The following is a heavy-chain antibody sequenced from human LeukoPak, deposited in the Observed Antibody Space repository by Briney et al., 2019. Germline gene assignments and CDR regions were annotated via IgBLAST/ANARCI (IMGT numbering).Heavy chain of an antibody. V-gene: IGHV1-69*05. J-gene: IGHJ4*02. D-gene: IGHD2-2*01. CDR1: GGTFSSYA. CDR3: ARERLGYCSSTSCYHFDY. CDR2: IIPIFGTA. Sequence: SVKVSCKASGGTFSSYAISWVRQAPGQGLEWMGGIIPIFGTANYAQKLQGRVTITTDESTSTAYMELSSLRSEDTAVYYCARERLGYCSSTSCYHFDYWGQGTLVTVSS.